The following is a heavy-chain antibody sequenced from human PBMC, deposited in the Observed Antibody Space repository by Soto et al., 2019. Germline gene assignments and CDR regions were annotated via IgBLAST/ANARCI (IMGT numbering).Heavy chain of an antibody. CDR2: IIPIFGTA. V-gene: IGHV1-69*01. Sequence: QVQLVQSGAEVKKPGSSVKVSCKASGGTFSSYAISWVRKALGQGLGWMGGIIPIFGTANYAQKFQGRVTITADESTSTAYMELSSLRSEDTAVYYCARVAGSSSAASAFDIWGQGTMVTVSS. J-gene: IGHJ3*02. CDR1: GGTFSSYA. D-gene: IGHD6-6*01. CDR3: ARVAGSSSAASAFDI.